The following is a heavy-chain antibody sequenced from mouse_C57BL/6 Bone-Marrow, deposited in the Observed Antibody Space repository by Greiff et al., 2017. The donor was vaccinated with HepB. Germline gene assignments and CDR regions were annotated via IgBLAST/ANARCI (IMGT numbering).Heavy chain of an antibody. CDR3: ARHYYGSRSYAMDY. Sequence: VKVVESGPGLVAPSQSLSITCTVSGFSLTSYGIHWVRQPPGKGLEWLVVIWSDGSTTYNSALKSRLSISKDNSKSQVFLKMNSLQTDDTAMYYCARHYYGSRSYAMDYWGQGTSVTVSS. CDR1: GFSLTSYG. V-gene: IGHV2-6-1*01. CDR2: IWSDGST. D-gene: IGHD1-1*01. J-gene: IGHJ4*01.